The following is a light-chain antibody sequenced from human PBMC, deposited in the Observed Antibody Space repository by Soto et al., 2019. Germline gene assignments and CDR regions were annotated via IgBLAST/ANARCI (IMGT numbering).Light chain of an antibody. CDR2: AAS. V-gene: IGKV3-20*01. CDR1: QSVSSGY. CDR3: QQYGNSPLYT. J-gene: IGKJ2*01. Sequence: EIVLTQSPGTLSLSPGERATLSCRASQSVSSGYLAWYQQKPGQAPRLLIYAASSRATAIPDRFSGSGSGTDFALNICRLEPEDFAVYYCQQYGNSPLYTFGQGTKLEIK.